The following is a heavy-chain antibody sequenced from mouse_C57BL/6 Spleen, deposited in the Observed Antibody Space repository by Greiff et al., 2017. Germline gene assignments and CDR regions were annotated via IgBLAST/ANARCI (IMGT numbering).Heavy chain of an antibody. CDR1: GYTFTSYW. Sequence: QVQLKQPGAELVMPGASVKLSCKASGYTFTSYWMHWVKQRPGQGLEWIGEIDPSDSYTNYNQKFKGKSTLTVDKSSSTAYMQLSSLTSEDSAVYYCARSYGSSPYYAMDYWGQGTSVTVSS. CDR3: ARSYGSSPYYAMDY. J-gene: IGHJ4*01. V-gene: IGHV1-69*01. CDR2: IDPSDSYT. D-gene: IGHD1-1*01.